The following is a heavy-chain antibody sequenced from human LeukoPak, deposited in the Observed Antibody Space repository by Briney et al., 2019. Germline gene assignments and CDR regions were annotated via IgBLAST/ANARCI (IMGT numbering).Heavy chain of an antibody. J-gene: IGHJ3*02. CDR3: ARHTPGIVDQLLWFGEPFLDAFDI. CDR2: IYYSGST. Sequence: SETLSLTCTVSGGSISSSSYYWGWIRQPPGKGLEWIGSIYYSGSTYYNPSLKSRVTISVDTSKNQFSLKLSSVTAADTAVYYCARHTPGIVDQLLWFGEPFLDAFDIWGQGTMVTVSS. V-gene: IGHV4-39*01. D-gene: IGHD3-10*01. CDR1: GGSISSSSYY.